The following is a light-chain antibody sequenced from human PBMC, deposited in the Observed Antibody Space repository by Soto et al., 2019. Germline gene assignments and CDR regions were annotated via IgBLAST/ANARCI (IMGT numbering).Light chain of an antibody. CDR2: GGS. V-gene: IGKV3-20*01. J-gene: IGKJ1*01. CDR3: QQYSSSRT. CDR1: QSVSSNH. Sequence: DIVLTQSPGTLSLSPGERATLSCRASQSVSSNHLAWYQQKPGQAPRILIYGGSSRATGIPVRFSGSGSETDFTLTITRLEPEDFAVYYCQQYSSSRTFGQGTKVEIK.